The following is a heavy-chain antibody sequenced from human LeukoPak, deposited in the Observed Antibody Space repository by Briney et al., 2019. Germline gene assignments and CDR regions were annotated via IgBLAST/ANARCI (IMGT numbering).Heavy chain of an antibody. CDR3: AKGARIWFGELKYYFDY. D-gene: IGHD3-10*01. V-gene: IGHV3-30*02. Sequence: GGSLRLSCAASGFTFSSYGMHWVRQAPGKGLEWVAFIRYDGSNKYYADSVKGRFTISRDNSKNTLYLQMNSLRAEDTAVYYCAKGARIWFGELKYYFDYWGQGTLVTVSS. CDR1: GFTFSSYG. CDR2: IRYDGSNK. J-gene: IGHJ4*02.